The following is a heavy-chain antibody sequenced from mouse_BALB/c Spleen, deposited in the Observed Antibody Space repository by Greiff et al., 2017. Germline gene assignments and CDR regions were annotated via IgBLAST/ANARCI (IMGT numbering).Heavy chain of an antibody. CDR1: GYTFNDYE. CDR2: IDPETGGT. V-gene: IGHV1-15*01. J-gene: IGHJ4*01. Sequence: QVQLKQSGAELVRPGASVTLSCKASGYTFNDYEMHWVKQTPVHGLEWIGAIDPETGGTAYNQKFKGKATLTADKSSSTAYMELRSLTSEDSAVYYCTRGVTTAMDYWGQGTSVTVSS. D-gene: IGHD2-3*01. CDR3: TRGVTTAMDY.